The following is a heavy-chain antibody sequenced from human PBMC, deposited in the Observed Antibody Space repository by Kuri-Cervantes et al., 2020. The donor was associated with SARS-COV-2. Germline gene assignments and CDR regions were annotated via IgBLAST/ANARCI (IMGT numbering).Heavy chain of an antibody. Sequence: ASVKVSCKASGYTFTSYGISWVRQAPGQGLEWMGWITTYNGNTNYAQKLQGRVTMTTDTSTSTAYMELRSLRSDDTAVYYCASSFWYGYLLDYWGQGTLVTVSS. CDR2: ITTYNGNT. CDR3: ASSFWYGYLLDY. D-gene: IGHD3-3*01. CDR1: GYTFTSYG. J-gene: IGHJ4*02. V-gene: IGHV1-18*01.